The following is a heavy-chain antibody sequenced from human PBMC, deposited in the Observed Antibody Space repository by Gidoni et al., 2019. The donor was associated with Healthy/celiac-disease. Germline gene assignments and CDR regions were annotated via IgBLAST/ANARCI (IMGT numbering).Heavy chain of an antibody. J-gene: IGHJ4*02. CDR1: GFTFSNYG. Sequence: QVQLVESGGGVVQPGMSLRLSCAASGFTFSNYGMHWVRQAPGKGLAWVAVISYDGSDKYYADSVKGRFTISRDNSKNTLYLQMNSLRAEDTAVYYCAKAELNLLMGTTVTTPDYWGQGTLVTVSS. CDR2: ISYDGSDK. D-gene: IGHD4-17*01. CDR3: AKAELNLLMGTTVTTPDY. V-gene: IGHV3-30*18.